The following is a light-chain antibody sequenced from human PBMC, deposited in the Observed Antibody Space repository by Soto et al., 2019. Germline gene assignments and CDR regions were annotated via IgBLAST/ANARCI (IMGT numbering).Light chain of an antibody. V-gene: IGLV2-14*01. Sequence: QSALTQPASVSGSPGQSITISCTGTSNDVGAYNYVSWYQQHPGKAPKLMIYEVTNRPSGVSSRFSGSKSGNTASLTISGLQAEDEAEFYCSSYTSSKTYVFGTGTKLTVL. CDR3: SSYTSSKTYV. CDR2: EVT. J-gene: IGLJ1*01. CDR1: SNDVGAYNY.